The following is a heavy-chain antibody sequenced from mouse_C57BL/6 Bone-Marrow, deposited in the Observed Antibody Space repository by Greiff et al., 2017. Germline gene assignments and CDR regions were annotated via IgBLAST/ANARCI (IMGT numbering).Heavy chain of an antibody. CDR2: IYPGSGNT. CDR3: ARGGTTVVAHWYFDG. Sequence: QVQLKQSGAELVRPGASVKLSCKASGYTFTDYYINWVKQRPGQGLEWIARIYPGSGNTYYNEKFKGKATLTAEKSSSTAYMQLSSLTSEDSAVYFCARGGTTVVAHWYFDGWGTGTTVTVSS. J-gene: IGHJ1*03. D-gene: IGHD1-1*01. CDR1: GYTFTDYY. V-gene: IGHV1-76*01.